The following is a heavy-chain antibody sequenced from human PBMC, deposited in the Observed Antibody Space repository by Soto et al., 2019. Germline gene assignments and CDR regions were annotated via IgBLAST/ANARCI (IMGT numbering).Heavy chain of an antibody. J-gene: IGHJ3*02. CDR1: GGTFSSYA. D-gene: IGHD6-19*01. CDR3: ARGGYSSGWDVRGPFDI. Sequence: QVQLVQSGAEVKKPGSSVKVSCKASGGTFSSYAISWVRQAPGQGLEWMGRIIAIFGTANYAQKFQGRVTITADASTSTAYMELSSLRSEDTAVYYCARGGYSSGWDVRGPFDIWGQGTMVTVSS. V-gene: IGHV1-69*18. CDR2: IIAIFGTA.